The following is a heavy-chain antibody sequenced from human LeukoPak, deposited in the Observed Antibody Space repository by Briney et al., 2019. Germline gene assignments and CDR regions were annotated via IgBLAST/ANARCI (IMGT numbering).Heavy chain of an antibody. J-gene: IGHJ3*02. D-gene: IGHD4-17*01. CDR1: GFTFSAYA. CDR3: ARDPNGDYIGAFDM. Sequence: GGSLRLSCTASGFTFSAYAMMWVRQAPGKGPEWVSAIRGGGSSAFYADSVKGRFTISRGNSKYTLFLQMNSLRAEDTAVYYCARDPNGDYIGAFDMWGPGTMVTVSS. CDR2: IRGGGSSA. V-gene: IGHV3-23*01.